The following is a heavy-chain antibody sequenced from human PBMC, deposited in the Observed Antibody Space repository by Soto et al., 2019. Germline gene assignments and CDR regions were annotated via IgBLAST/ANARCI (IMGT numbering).Heavy chain of an antibody. CDR1: GGTFSTYT. V-gene: IGHV1-69*08. D-gene: IGHD2-2*01. CDR2: IIPIVDRA. Sequence: QVQLVQSGAEVKKPGSSVRVSCKASGGTFSTYTISWVRQAPGQGLEWMGRIIPIVDRANYAQKFHGRVTITADKSTNTAYMELSSLRSDDTAVYYCARDLAITVPAPMGYWGQGTLVTVSS. CDR3: ARDLAITVPAPMGY. J-gene: IGHJ4*02.